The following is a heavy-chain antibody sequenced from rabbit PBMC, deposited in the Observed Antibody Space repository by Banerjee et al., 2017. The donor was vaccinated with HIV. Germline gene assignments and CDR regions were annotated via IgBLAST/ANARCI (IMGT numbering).Heavy chain of an antibody. J-gene: IGHJ4*01. V-gene: IGHV1S40*01. D-gene: IGHD6-1*01. Sequence: SLEESGGDLVKPGASLTLTCTASGFSFSSGYYMCWVRQAPGKGLEWSGCIYTGSGSTYYATWAKGRFTISKTSSTTVTLQMTSLTAADTATYFCARGGPSGYGGYGYVTEGYRLWGPGTLV. CDR3: ARGGPSGYGGYGYVTEGYRL. CDR1: GFSFSSGYY. CDR2: IYTGSGST.